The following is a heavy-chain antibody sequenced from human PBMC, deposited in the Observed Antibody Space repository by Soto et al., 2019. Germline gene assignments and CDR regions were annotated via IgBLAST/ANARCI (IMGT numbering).Heavy chain of an antibody. CDR3: ARVIGYCSGGSCYRIFDY. Sequence: QVQLVQSGAEVKKPGSSVKVSCKASGGTFSSYTISWVRQAPGQGLEWMGRIIPILGIANYAQKFQGRVTITADKSTSTAYMELSRLRSEDTAVYYCARVIGYCSGGSCYRIFDYWGQGTLVTVSS. V-gene: IGHV1-69*02. D-gene: IGHD2-15*01. CDR1: GGTFSSYT. J-gene: IGHJ4*02. CDR2: IIPILGIA.